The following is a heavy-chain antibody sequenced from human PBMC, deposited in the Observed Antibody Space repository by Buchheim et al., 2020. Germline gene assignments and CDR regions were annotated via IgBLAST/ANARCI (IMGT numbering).Heavy chain of an antibody. CDR3: AREGRKYCSSTSCYFIWFDP. CDR1: GGSISSYY. D-gene: IGHD2-2*01. CDR2: IYYSGST. Sequence: QVQLQESGPGLVKPSETLSLTCTVSGGSISSYYWSWIRQPPGKGLEWIGYIYYSGSTNYNPSLKSRVTISVDTSKNQFSLKLSFVTAADTAVYYCAREGRKYCSSTSCYFIWFDPWGQGTL. V-gene: IGHV4-59*01. J-gene: IGHJ5*02.